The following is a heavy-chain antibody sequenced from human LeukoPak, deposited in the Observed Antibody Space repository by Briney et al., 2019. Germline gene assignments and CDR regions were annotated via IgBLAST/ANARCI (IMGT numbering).Heavy chain of an antibody. CDR1: GFTFSSYS. J-gene: IGHJ4*02. V-gene: IGHV3-48*02. CDR3: ARGGTTVVNRYSFDY. D-gene: IGHD4-23*01. CDR2: ISSSSSTI. Sequence: GGSLRLSCAASGFTFSSYSMNWVRQAPGKGLEWVSYISSSSSTIYYADSAKGRFTISRDNAKNSLYLQMNSLRDEDTAVYYCARGGTTVVNRYSFDYWGQGTLVTVSS.